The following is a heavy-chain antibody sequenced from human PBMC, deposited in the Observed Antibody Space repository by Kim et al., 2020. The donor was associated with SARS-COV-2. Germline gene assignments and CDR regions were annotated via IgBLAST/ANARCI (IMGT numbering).Heavy chain of an antibody. CDR2: INAGNGNT. CDR3: AREPTDTEPKRIAVAGSTPSLRNWFDP. CDR1: GYTFTSYA. Sequence: ASVKVSCKASGYTFTSYAMHWVRQAPGQRLEWMGWINAGNGNTKYSQKFQGRVTITRDTSASTAYMELSSLRSEDTAVYYCAREPTDTEPKRIAVAGSTPSLRNWFDPWGQGTLVTVSS. J-gene: IGHJ5*02. V-gene: IGHV1-3*01. D-gene: IGHD6-19*01.